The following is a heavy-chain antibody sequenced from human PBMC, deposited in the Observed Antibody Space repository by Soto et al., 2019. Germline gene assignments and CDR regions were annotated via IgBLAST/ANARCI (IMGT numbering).Heavy chain of an antibody. D-gene: IGHD2-2*02. Sequence: QVQLVQSGAEVKKPGASVKVSCKASGYSFSTYDINWVRQAAGQGLEWMGWVNPKSGNTDYAQRFRGRVTMTRNTSISTAYMELSALTPEETAVYYCSRHYCDSTSCYTDWFDPWGQGTLVTVSS. J-gene: IGHJ5*02. CDR3: SRHYCDSTSCYTDWFDP. V-gene: IGHV1-8*01. CDR2: VNPKSGNT. CDR1: GYSFSTYD.